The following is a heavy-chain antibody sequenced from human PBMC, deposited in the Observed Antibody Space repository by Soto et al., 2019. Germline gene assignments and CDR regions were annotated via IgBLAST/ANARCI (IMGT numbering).Heavy chain of an antibody. J-gene: IGHJ6*03. CDR2: IYYSGST. Sequence: NPSETLSLTCTVSGGSISSSSYYWGWIRQPPGKGLEWIGSIYYSGSTYYNPSLKSRVTISVDTSKNQFSLKLSSVTAADTAVYYCARPSPNCSGGSCYSIRDYYYYMDVWGKGTTVTVSS. CDR1: GGSISSSSYY. V-gene: IGHV4-39*01. D-gene: IGHD2-15*01. CDR3: ARPSPNCSGGSCYSIRDYYYYMDV.